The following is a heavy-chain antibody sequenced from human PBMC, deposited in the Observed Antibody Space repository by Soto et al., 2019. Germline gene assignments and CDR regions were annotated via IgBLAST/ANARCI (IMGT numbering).Heavy chain of an antibody. V-gene: IGHV3-15*01. D-gene: IGHD3-22*01. J-gene: IGHJ4*02. Sequence: PGGSLRLSCAASELTVSNAWMTWVRQAPGKGPEWVGHIKSEEYGGTTEYAAPVSGRFTISRDDSKSIAYLQMNSLKTEDTAVNYCTRGPGSYDSSGYAFDYWGQGTLVTVSS. CDR3: TRGPGSYDSSGYAFDY. CDR1: ELTVSNAW. CDR2: IKSEEYGGTT.